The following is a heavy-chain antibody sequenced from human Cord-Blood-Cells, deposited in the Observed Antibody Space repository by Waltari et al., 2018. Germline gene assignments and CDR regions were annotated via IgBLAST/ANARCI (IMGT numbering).Heavy chain of an antibody. CDR3: ARQGRRNYYYYYYYMDV. J-gene: IGHJ6*03. CDR1: GGSISSSSYY. CDR2: IYYSGST. D-gene: IGHD1-7*01. V-gene: IGHV4-39*01. Sequence: QLQLQESGPGLVKPSETLSLTCTVSGGSISSSSYYWGWIRQPPGKGLEWIGSIYYSGSTYYNPSLKSRVTISVDTSKNQFSLKLSSVTAADTAVYYCARQGRRNYYYYYYYMDVWGKGTTVTVSS.